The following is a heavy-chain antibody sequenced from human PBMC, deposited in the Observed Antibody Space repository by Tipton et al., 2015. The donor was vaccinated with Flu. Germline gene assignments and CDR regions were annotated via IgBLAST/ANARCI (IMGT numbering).Heavy chain of an antibody. D-gene: IGHD3/OR15-3a*01. CDR2: MNPNSGNT. J-gene: IGHJ6*02. Sequence: QVQLVQSGAEVKKPGASVKVSCKASGYTFTGYYMHWVRQAPGQGLEWMGWMNPNSGNTGYAQKFQGRITITRNPSISTAYMELSSQRSEETAVYYCARGGWGYLGWLITNYSCGMLVCGQGPTVSVS. CDR3: ARGGWGYLGWLITNYSCGMLV. V-gene: IGHV1-8*03. CDR1: GYTFTGYY.